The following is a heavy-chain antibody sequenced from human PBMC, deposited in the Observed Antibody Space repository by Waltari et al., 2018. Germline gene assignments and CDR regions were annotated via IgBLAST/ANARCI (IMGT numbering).Heavy chain of an antibody. V-gene: IGHV3-49*04. CDR3: TRGPLLRFLEWLIDY. CDR2: IRSKAYGGTT. Sequence: EVQLVESGGGLVQPGRSLRLSCTASGFTFGDYAMSWVRQAPGKGLEWVGFIRSKAYGGTTEYAASVKGRFTIARDDSKSIAYLQMNSLKTEDTAVYYCTRGPLLRFLEWLIDYWGQGTLVTVSS. J-gene: IGHJ4*02. D-gene: IGHD3-3*01. CDR1: GFTFGDYA.